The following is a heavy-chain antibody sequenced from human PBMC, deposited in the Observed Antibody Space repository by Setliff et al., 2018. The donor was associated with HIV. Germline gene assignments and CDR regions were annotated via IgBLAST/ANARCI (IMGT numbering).Heavy chain of an antibody. D-gene: IGHD4-17*01. V-gene: IGHV4-59*01. CDR1: GVSISSNY. CDR2: LSYSGST. J-gene: IGHJ5*02. Sequence: KTSETLSLTCNVSGVSISSNYWSWIRQPPGKGLEYIGYLSYSGSTNYAPSLRSRATISADTSKNQISLKLSSVTAADTAVYYCARARTTVIRTVWFDRWGQGTLVTVSS. CDR3: ARARTTVIRTVWFDR.